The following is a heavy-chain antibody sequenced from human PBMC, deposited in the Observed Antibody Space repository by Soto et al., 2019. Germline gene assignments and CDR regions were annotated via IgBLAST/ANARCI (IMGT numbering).Heavy chain of an antibody. CDR1: GLSFSDFSDSA. Sequence: EAQLLESGGGLVQPGVSLKISCAASGLSFSDFSDSAIYWVRQASGKGLEWVGRIKPRSDNYATVYTASVTGRFTIFRDDSMNMAYLQMNSLKAEDTALYFCTRLSRSGVFWLGPWGQGTLVTVSS. J-gene: IGHJ5*02. CDR3: TRLSRSGVFWLGP. CDR2: IKPRSDNYAT. V-gene: IGHV3-73*02. D-gene: IGHD3-10*01.